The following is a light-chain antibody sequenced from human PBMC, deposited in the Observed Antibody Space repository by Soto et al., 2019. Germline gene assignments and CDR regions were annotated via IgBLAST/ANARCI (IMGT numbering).Light chain of an antibody. CDR1: QSVPKNY. CDR2: GPS. CDR3: HQYATSPQT. Sequence: EILLTQSPGTLSLSPGERATLSCRASQSVPKNYLAWYQQEPGQAPRLLIYGPSSRATGIPDRFSGSGSGTDFTLTISRLEPEDFAVYYCHQYATSPQTSGQGTKVEIK. J-gene: IGKJ1*01. V-gene: IGKV3-20*01.